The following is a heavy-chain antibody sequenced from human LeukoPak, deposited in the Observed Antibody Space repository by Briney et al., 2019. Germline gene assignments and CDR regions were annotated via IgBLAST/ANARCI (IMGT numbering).Heavy chain of an antibody. V-gene: IGHV3-23*01. CDR2: ISGSGGST. CDR3: AKDAFLLGGSNYFDY. CDR1: GFTFSSYA. Sequence: GGSLRLSCAASGFTFSSYAMSWVRQAPGKGLEWVSSISGSGGSTYYADSVKGRFTISRDNSKNTLYLQMNSLRAEDTAVYYCAKDAFLLGGSNYFDYWGQGTLATVSS. J-gene: IGHJ4*02. D-gene: IGHD3-3*02.